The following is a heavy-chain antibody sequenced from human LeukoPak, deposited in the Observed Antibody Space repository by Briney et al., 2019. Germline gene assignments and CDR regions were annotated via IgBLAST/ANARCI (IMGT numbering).Heavy chain of an antibody. CDR1: GYTFTGYY. Sequence: ASVKVSCKASGYTFTGYYMHWVRQAPGQGLEWMGWINPNSGGTNYAQKFQGRVTMTRDTSISTAYMELSRLRSDDTAVYYCAREGAAAGPELYYWGQGTLVTVSS. J-gene: IGHJ4*02. CDR3: AREGAAAGPELYY. V-gene: IGHV1-2*02. D-gene: IGHD6-13*01. CDR2: INPNSGGT.